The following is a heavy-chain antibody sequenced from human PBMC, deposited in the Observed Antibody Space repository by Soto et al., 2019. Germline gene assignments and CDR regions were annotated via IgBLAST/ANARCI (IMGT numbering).Heavy chain of an antibody. Sequence: GGSLRLSCAASGFTFSSYEMNWVRQAPGKGLEWVSYISSSGSTIYYAGSVKGRFTISRDNAKNSLYLQMNSLRAEDTAVYYCARGGYSYGYSYWGQGTLVTVSS. CDR1: GFTFSSYE. V-gene: IGHV3-48*03. D-gene: IGHD5-18*01. J-gene: IGHJ4*02. CDR2: ISSSGSTI. CDR3: ARGGYSYGYSY.